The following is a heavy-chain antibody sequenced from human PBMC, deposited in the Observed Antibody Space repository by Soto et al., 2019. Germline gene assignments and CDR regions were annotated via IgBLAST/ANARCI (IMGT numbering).Heavy chain of an antibody. J-gene: IGHJ6*02. Sequence: SETLSLTCAVYGGSFSGYYWSWIRQPPGKGLEWIGEINHSGSTNYNPSLKSRVTISVDTSKNQFSLKLSSVTAADTAVYYCARVRYYDFWSGYYGMDVWGQGTTVTVSS. CDR3: ARVRYYDFWSGYYGMDV. V-gene: IGHV4-34*01. CDR1: GGSFSGYY. D-gene: IGHD3-3*01. CDR2: INHSGST.